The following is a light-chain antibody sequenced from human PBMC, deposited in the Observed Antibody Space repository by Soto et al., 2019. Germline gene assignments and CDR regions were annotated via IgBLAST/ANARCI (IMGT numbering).Light chain of an antibody. CDR1: SSDVGGYNC. V-gene: IGLV2-14*03. J-gene: IGLJ1*01. Sequence: QSALTQPASVSGSPGQSITISCTGTSSDVGGYNCVSWYRQHPGKAPKLMIYDVSNRPSGVSKRFSGSKSGNTASLTISGLQADDEGHYYCSSHTSSDTEIFGTGTKLTVL. CDR2: DVS. CDR3: SSHTSSDTEI.